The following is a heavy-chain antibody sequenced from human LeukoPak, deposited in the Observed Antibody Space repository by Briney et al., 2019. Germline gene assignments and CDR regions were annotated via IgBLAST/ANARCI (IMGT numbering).Heavy chain of an antibody. V-gene: IGHV3-7*01. J-gene: IGHJ4*02. Sequence: PGGSLRLSCAASGFTFRSYWMSWVRQAPGKGLEWVANIKPDGSEKYYVDSVKGRFTISRDNAKNSLYLQMNSLRAEDTAVYYCARDGQQLPLGYWGQGTLVTVSS. CDR2: IKPDGSEK. D-gene: IGHD6-13*01. CDR3: ARDGQQLPLGY. CDR1: GFTFRSYW.